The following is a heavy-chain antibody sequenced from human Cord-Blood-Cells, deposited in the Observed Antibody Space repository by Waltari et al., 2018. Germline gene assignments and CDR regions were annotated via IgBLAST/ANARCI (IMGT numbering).Heavy chain of an antibody. D-gene: IGHD6-13*01. J-gene: IGHJ4*02. V-gene: IGHV3-21*01. CDR1: GFTFSSHS. Sequence: EVQLVESGGGLVKPGGSLRLACAASGFTFSSHSVNGVRQAPGKGLEWVSSISSSSSYIYYADSVKGRFTISRDNAKNSLYLKMNSLRAEDTAVYYCAGYSSSWYLGNYWGQGTLVTVSS. CDR3: AGYSSSWYLGNY. CDR2: ISSSSSYI.